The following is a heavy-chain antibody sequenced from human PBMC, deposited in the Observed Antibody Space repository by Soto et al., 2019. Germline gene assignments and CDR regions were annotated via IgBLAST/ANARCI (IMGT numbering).Heavy chain of an antibody. CDR3: ARAGYGGYDFDS. CDR2: IFYTGST. CDR1: GGSISNHY. V-gene: IGHV4-59*11. D-gene: IGHD5-12*01. Sequence: QVQLQESGPGLVKPSETLSLTCTVSGGSISNHYWSWIRQPPGTGLEWIGHIFYTGSTNYNPSLKSRVTISLDTSKNQFSLKLSSVTAADTAVYHCARAGYGGYDFDSWGQGTLVTVSS. J-gene: IGHJ4*02.